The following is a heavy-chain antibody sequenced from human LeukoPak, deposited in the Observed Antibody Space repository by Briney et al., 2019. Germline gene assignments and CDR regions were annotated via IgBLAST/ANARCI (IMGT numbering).Heavy chain of an antibody. Sequence: GESLKISCKGSGYSFTSYWIGWVRQMPGKGLEWMGIIYPGDSDTRYSPSFQRQVTISADKSISTAYLQWSSLKASDTAMYYCARLFGGGYYYGSGSYGFPDYWGQGTLVTVSS. CDR3: ARLFGGGYYYGSGSYGFPDY. J-gene: IGHJ4*02. CDR2: IYPGDSDT. CDR1: GYSFTSYW. D-gene: IGHD3-10*01. V-gene: IGHV5-51*01.